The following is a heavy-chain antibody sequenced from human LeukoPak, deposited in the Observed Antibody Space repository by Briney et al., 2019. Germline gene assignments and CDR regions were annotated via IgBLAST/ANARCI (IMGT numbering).Heavy chain of an antibody. D-gene: IGHD6-13*01. Sequence: PSETLSLTCTVSGGSIGSSAYSWGWIRQSPGKGLEWIGSIYNSGSTYYNPSLKSRVTISIDTSKNQFSLKLSSVTAADTAVYYCAREYRSSWYLNWFDPWGQGTLVTVSS. CDR3: AREYRSSWYLNWFDP. CDR2: IYNSGST. CDR1: GGSIGSSAYS. J-gene: IGHJ5*02. V-gene: IGHV4-39*07.